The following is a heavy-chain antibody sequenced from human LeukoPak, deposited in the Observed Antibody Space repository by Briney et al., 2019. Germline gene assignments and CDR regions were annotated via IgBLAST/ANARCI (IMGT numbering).Heavy chain of an antibody. J-gene: IGHJ4*02. D-gene: IGHD1-26*01. CDR2: INGSGGST. Sequence: GGSLRLSCAASGFTFGSYAMSWVRQAPGKGLEWVSDINGSGGSTYYADSVKGRFTISRDNSKNTLYLQMNSLRAEDTAVYYCAKGPDWSGSHFDYWGQGTLVTVSS. CDR3: AKGPDWSGSHFDY. V-gene: IGHV3-23*01. CDR1: GFTFGSYA.